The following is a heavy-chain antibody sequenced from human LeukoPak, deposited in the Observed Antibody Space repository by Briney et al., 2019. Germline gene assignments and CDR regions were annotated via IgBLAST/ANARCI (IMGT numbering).Heavy chain of an antibody. D-gene: IGHD2-15*01. J-gene: IGHJ5*02. CDR2: INTGKGNT. Sequence: ASVKVSCKASGYTFTDYAMHWVRQAPGERLEWMGWINTGKGNTKYSQKFQGRVTITMDTPASTAYMELSSLRSEDTAVYYCARDHVVGLAPFDPWGQGTLVTVSS. CDR1: GYTFTDYA. CDR3: ARDHVVGLAPFDP. V-gene: IGHV1-3*04.